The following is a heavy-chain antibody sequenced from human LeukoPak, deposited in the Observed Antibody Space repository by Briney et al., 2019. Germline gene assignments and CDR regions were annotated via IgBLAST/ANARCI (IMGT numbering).Heavy chain of an antibody. CDR2: IYYSGST. V-gene: IGHV4-59*01. CDR1: GGSISSYY. D-gene: IGHD3-3*01. J-gene: IGHJ6*02. CDR3: ARSYYDFWSGRLDYYYYGMDV. Sequence: SETLSLTCTVSGGSISSYYWSWIRQPPGKGLEWIGYIYYSGSTNYNPSLKSRVTISVDTSKNQFSLKLSSVTAADTAVYYCARSYYDFWSGRLDYYYYGMDVWGQGTTVTVSS.